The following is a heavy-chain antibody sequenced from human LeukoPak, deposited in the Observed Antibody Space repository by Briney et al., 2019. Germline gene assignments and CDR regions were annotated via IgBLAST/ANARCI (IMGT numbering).Heavy chain of an antibody. V-gene: IGHV3-23*01. CDR2: LGISGDYA. Sequence: GGSLRLSCVASGFTLRSYAMSWVRQAPGKGLQWASSLGISGDYAWYAGSVKGRFTISRDSSKNTLYLQMNSLGAEDTAVYYCARGGGGNSDFLTTYTGASLSFDYWGQGALVTVSS. CDR1: GFTLRSYA. J-gene: IGHJ4*02. D-gene: IGHD3-9*01. CDR3: ARGGGGNSDFLTTYTGASLSFDY.